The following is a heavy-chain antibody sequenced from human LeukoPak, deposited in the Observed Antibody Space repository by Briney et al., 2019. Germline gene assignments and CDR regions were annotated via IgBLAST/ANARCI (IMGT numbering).Heavy chain of an antibody. D-gene: IGHD3-10*01. CDR1: GYTFTGYY. Sequence: AASVKVSCKASGYTFTGYYMHWVRQAPGQGLEWMGWINPNSGGTNYAQKFQGRVTMTRDTSISTAYMELSRLRSDDTAVYYCARGGDYYGSGSYYHFDYWGQGTLVTVSS. CDR3: ARGGDYYGSGSYYHFDY. V-gene: IGHV1-2*02. CDR2: INPNSGGT. J-gene: IGHJ4*02.